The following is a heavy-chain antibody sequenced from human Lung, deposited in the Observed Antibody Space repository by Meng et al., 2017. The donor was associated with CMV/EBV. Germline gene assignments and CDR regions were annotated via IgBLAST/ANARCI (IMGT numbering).Heavy chain of an antibody. V-gene: IGHV4-59*01. Sequence: SXTXSLXCTVSGDXISNYYWSWIRQPPGRGLEWIGYIYYSGGADYNPSLQSRVTISIDTSKKQFSLKVTSVTAADTAVYYCARGTGSGTYIRLSYYDGVDVWXRGTAVTVSS. J-gene: IGHJ6*01. CDR2: IYYSGGA. CDR1: GDXISNYY. D-gene: IGHD3-10*01. CDR3: ARGTGSGTYIRLSYYDGVDV.